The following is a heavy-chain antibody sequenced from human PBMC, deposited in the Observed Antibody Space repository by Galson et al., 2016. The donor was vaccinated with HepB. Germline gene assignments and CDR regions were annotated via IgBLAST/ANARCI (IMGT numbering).Heavy chain of an antibody. CDR1: GFTSTSYG. CDR2: IWYDGSNT. Sequence: SLRLSCATSGFTSTSYGMHWVRQAPGKGLEWVAVIWYDGSNTFYGDSVKGRFIISRDIPKRTVFLQMNSLRADDTAVYYCARGLVEWSFPYYSAMDVWGQGTLVTVSS. CDR3: ARGLVEWSFPYYSAMDV. J-gene: IGHJ4*02. V-gene: IGHV3-33*01. D-gene: IGHD3-3*01.